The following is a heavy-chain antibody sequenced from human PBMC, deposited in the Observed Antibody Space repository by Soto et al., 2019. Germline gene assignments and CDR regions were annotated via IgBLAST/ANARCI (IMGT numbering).Heavy chain of an antibody. CDR2: VSSSSLGTT. CDR1: GFTFSNFW. D-gene: IGHD5-12*01. CDR3: ARDGYNKFDLDVFDI. J-gene: IGHJ3*02. Sequence: GGCLRLSCAASGFTFSNFWMTWVRQAPGKGPEWVSYVSSSSLGTTSYADSVKGRFTISRDNAKNSLYLQMNSLRAEDTAIYYCARDGYNKFDLDVFDIWGHGTMVTVSS. V-gene: IGHV3-48*04.